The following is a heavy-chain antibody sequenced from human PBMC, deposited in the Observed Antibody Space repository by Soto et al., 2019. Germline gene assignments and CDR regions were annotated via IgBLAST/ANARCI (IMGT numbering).Heavy chain of an antibody. CDR2: ISYDGSNK. CDR1: GFNFSSYA. CDR3: ARDQFEQQPPLYYYYGMDV. V-gene: IGHV3-30-3*01. Sequence: GGSVRLSCAASGFNFSSYAMNRVRQAPGKGLEWVAVISYDGSNKYYADSVTGRFTISRDNSKNTLYLQMNSLRAEDTAVYYCARDQFEQQPPLYYYYGMDVWGQGTTVTVSS. J-gene: IGHJ6*02. D-gene: IGHD6-13*01.